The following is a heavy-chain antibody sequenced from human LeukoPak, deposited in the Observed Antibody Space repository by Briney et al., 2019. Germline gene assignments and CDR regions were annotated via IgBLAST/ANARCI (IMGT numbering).Heavy chain of an antibody. CDR2: IFGSGGSP. J-gene: IGHJ4*02. CDR3: GKTTAGYSSGQKPAWPVDY. D-gene: IGHD5-18*01. V-gene: IGHV3-23*01. Sequence: GGSLRLPCEASGFTFGSFAMYWVRQAPGKGLDWIAGIFGSGGSPHYADSVKGRFTISRDNSKNTVYLQINSLRAEDTAVYYCGKTTAGYSSGQKPAWPVDYWGQGTLVTVSS. CDR1: GFTFGSFA.